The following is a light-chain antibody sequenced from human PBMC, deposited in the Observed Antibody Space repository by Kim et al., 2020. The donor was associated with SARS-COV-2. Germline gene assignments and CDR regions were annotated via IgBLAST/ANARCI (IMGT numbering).Light chain of an antibody. CDR3: QVWDTNSDHVV. CDR2: DDS. Sequence: PGKTAMPPSGGNNIGSKSVYWDQQKSGQAPVLVVFDDSDRPSGIPERFSGSRSGNTATLTVIRVEAGDEADYYCQVWDTNSDHVVFGGGTQLTVL. J-gene: IGLJ2*01. V-gene: IGLV3-21*03. CDR1: NIGSKS.